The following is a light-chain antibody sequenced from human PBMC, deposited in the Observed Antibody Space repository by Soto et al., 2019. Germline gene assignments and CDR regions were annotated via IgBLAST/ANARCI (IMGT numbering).Light chain of an antibody. CDR3: QQYGSSPN. J-gene: IGKJ4*01. Sequence: IVLTPSPGTLSLSPGERSTLSYRASQSVTSTYLAWYQQKPGQAPRLLIYGASSRAIGIPDRFSGSVSGSDFILTINRLEPEDFAVYYCQQYGSSPNFGGGTKVDI. V-gene: IGKV3-20*01. CDR2: GAS. CDR1: QSVTSTY.